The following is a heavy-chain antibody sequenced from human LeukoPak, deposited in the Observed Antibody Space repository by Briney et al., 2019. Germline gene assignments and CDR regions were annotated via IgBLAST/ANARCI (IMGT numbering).Heavy chain of an antibody. CDR1: GLTSGASA. V-gene: IGHV3-49*03. CDR2: IRTKAYGATT. Sequence: GALRLSCTAAGLTSGASAMSWFRQAPGKGLEWVSFIRTKAYGATTEYAASVKGRFTISRDDSKSIAYLQLNSLKTEDTGVYYCARDDYGGLWGQGTLVTVSS. CDR3: ARDDYGGL. D-gene: IGHD4-17*01. J-gene: IGHJ4*02.